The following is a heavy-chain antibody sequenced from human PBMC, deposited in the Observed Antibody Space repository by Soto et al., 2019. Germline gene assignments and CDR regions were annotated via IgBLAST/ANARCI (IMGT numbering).Heavy chain of an antibody. CDR1: GYSFNSYW. V-gene: IGHV5-51*01. J-gene: IGHJ4*02. CDR2: VHPGNSDI. D-gene: IGHD1-20*01. CDR3: AALTGETFH. Sequence: GESLKISCKASGYSFNSYWIGWVRQMPGKGLEWMGIVHPGNSDIRYSPSFQGQVTVSVDRSISTAYLQWSSLKASDTAMYYCAALTGETFHWGQGTLVTVYS.